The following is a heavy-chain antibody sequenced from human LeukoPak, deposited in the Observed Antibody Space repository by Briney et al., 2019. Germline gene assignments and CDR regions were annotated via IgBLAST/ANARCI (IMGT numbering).Heavy chain of an antibody. CDR1: GFTFSSYW. V-gene: IGHV4-59*08. Sequence: GSLRLSCAASGFTFSSYWMSWVRQAPGKGLEWIGYIYYSGSTNYNPSLKSRVTISVDTSKNQFSLKLSSVTAADTAVYYCARGYSGGNLYYYWYFDLWGRGTLVTVSS. D-gene: IGHD2-15*01. CDR3: ARGYSGGNLYYYWYFDL. J-gene: IGHJ2*01. CDR2: IYYSGST.